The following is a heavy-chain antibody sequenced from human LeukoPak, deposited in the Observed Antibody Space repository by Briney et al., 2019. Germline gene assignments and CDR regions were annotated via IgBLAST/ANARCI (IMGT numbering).Heavy chain of an antibody. Sequence: HPGGSLRLSCAGSRFTFRSHAMHWVRRTPGEGLEWLAFISKDGSNEYYADSVKGRFTISRDNSKNTLYLQMNSLRAEDTAVYSRARDGDYGDYVGYFDYWGQGTLVTVSS. D-gene: IGHD4-17*01. CDR1: RFTFRSHA. CDR3: ARDGDYGDYVGYFDY. V-gene: IGHV3-30-3*01. CDR2: ISKDGSNE. J-gene: IGHJ4*02.